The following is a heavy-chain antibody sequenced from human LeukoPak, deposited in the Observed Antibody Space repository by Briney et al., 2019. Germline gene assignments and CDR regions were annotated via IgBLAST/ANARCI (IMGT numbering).Heavy chain of an antibody. Sequence: ASVKVSCKASGYTFTSYGVSWVRQAPGQGLEWMGWISAYNGNTNYAQKLQGRVTMTTDTSTSTAYMELSSLRSEDTAVYYCARAIRSSGLYYFDYWGQGTLVTVSS. CDR3: ARAIRSSGLYYFDY. D-gene: IGHD6-19*01. V-gene: IGHV1-18*01. CDR1: GYTFTSYG. CDR2: ISAYNGNT. J-gene: IGHJ4*02.